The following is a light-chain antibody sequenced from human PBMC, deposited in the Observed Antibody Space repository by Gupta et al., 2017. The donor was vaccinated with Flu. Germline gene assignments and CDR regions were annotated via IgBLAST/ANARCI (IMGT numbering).Light chain of an antibody. CDR1: QSVSTY. Sequence: EIVLTQSPATLSMSPGERATLFCRASQSVSTYLAWYQHKPGQAPRLLIYNAYNRATGIPARFSGSGSGTDFTLTISSLEPEDFAVYYCQKRSNWPPYTFGQGTRLEI. V-gene: IGKV3-11*01. CDR2: NAY. J-gene: IGKJ2*01. CDR3: QKRSNWPPYT.